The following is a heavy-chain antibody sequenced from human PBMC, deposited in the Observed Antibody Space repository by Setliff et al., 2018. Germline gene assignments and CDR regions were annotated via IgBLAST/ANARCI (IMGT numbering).Heavy chain of an antibody. CDR3: AKPRVELRWGFES. V-gene: IGHV3-23*03. CDR1: GFTFSTYA. Sequence: GSLRLSCAASGFTFSTYAMSWVRQAPGKGLEWVSTIYSGDRSTFYTDSVKGRFIIYRDSSKNTLYMQMNSLRAEDTAVYYCAKPRVELRWGFESWGQGTLVTVSS. D-gene: IGHD1-7*01. J-gene: IGHJ4*02. CDR2: IYSGDRST.